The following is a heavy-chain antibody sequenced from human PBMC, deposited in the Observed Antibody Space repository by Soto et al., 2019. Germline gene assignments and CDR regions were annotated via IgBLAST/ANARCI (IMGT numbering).Heavy chain of an antibody. CDR3: AREDYYYDSSGNGGTEFDS. CDR2: ISPYNGNT. CDR1: GYTFTMSG. Sequence: QVQLVQSGAEVKRPGASVMVSCKASGYTFTMSGISWVRQAPGQGLEWLGWISPYNGNTDYAQKVQGRATLTRDTSTSTVYMELRRLRPDDKAVYYCAREDYYYDSSGNGGTEFDSWGQGTLVTVAA. D-gene: IGHD3-22*01. J-gene: IGHJ4*02. V-gene: IGHV1-18*01.